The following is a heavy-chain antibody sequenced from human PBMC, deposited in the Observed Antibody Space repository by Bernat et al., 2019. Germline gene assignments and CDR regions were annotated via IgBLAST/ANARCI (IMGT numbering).Heavy chain of an antibody. CDR2: IYYSGST. D-gene: IGHD6-13*01. Sequence: QVQLQESSPGLVKPSETLSLTCTVSGGSISSYYWSWIRQPPGKGLEWIGYIYYSGSTNYNPSLKSRVTISVDTSKNQFSLKLSSVTAADTAVYYCARQKYSSSWPDAFDIWGQGTMVTVSS. J-gene: IGHJ3*02. CDR1: GGSISSYY. V-gene: IGHV4-59*08. CDR3: ARQKYSSSWPDAFDI.